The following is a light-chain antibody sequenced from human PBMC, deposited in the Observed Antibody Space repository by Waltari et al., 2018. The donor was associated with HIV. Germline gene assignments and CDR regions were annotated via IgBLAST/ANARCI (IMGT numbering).Light chain of an antibody. J-gene: IGLJ2*01. V-gene: IGLV4-69*01. Sequence: QLVLPQSPSASASLGASLQLTFTLRRGHSNYAISWRQQQPKKGPRYLMKLNSDGSHFKGDGIPDRFSGSSSGAERYLTSSSLQSEDEADYDCQTWGTGIVVFGGGTKLTVL. CDR1: RGHSNYA. CDR2: LNSDGSH. CDR3: QTWGTGIVV.